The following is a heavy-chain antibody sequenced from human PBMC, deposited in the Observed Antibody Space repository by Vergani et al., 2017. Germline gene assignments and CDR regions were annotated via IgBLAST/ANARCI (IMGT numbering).Heavy chain of an antibody. CDR3: AKVMLSTTTLYAFDI. CDR2: ISWDGGST. CDR1: GFTFDDYI. J-gene: IGHJ3*02. V-gene: IGHV3-43*01. Sequence: EVQLVESGGVVVQPGGSLRLSCAASGFTFDDYIMHWVRQAPGKGLEWVSLISWDGGSTYYADSVKGRFTISRDNSKNSLYLQMNSLRTEDTALYYCAKVMLSTTTLYAFDIWGQGTMVTVSS. D-gene: IGHD4-17*01.